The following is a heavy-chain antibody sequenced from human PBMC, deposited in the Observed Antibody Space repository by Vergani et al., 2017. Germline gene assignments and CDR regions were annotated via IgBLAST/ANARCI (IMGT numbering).Heavy chain of an antibody. CDR3: ARDRHPLPELGTPFDY. CDR1: GFTFSSYW. CDR2: IKQDGSEK. D-gene: IGHD1-14*01. Sequence: EVQLVESGGGLVQPGGSLRLSCAASGFTFSSYWMSWVRQAPGKGLEWVANIKQDGSEKYYVDSVKGRFTISRDNAKNSLYLQMNSLRDEDTAVYYCARDRHPLPELGTPFDYWGQGTLVTVSS. V-gene: IGHV3-7*01. J-gene: IGHJ4*02.